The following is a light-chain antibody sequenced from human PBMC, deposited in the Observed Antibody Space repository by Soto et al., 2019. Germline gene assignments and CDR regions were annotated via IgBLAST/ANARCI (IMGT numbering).Light chain of an antibody. CDR2: AAS. CDR3: QQSYSTRKT. Sequence: DSQMTQSPSSLSASVGDRVTITCRASRSISSYLNWYQQKPGKAPKLLIYAASIWQSGVPSRFSGSGSGTDFTLTINSLQPEDFATYYCQQSYSTRKTFGQGTKVDI. CDR1: RSISSY. J-gene: IGKJ1*01. V-gene: IGKV1-39*01.